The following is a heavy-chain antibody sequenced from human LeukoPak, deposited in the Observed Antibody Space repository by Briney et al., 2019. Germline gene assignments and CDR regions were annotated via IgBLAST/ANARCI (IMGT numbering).Heavy chain of an antibody. D-gene: IGHD5-18*01. V-gene: IGHV4-39*07. CDR3: ARDPNTAMVSNWFDP. J-gene: IGHJ5*02. CDR1: GGSISSSSYY. CDR2: IYYSGST. Sequence: SETLSLTCTVSGGSISSSSYYWGWIRQPPGKGLEWIGSIYYSGSTYYNPSLKSRVTISVDTSKNQFSLKLSSVTAADTAVYYCARDPNTAMVSNWFDPWGQGTLVTVSS.